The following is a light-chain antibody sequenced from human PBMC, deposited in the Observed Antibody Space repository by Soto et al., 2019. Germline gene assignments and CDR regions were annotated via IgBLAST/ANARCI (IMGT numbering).Light chain of an antibody. J-gene: IGKJ2*01. Sequence: EIVLTQSPATLSLSPGERATLSCRASQSVSSYLAWYQQKPGQAPRLLIYDASNRATGIPARFSGSGSGTEFSLTIISLEPADVAVDYCQQRSNWSPYTFGQGTKVEIK. CDR2: DAS. V-gene: IGKV3-11*01. CDR1: QSVSSY. CDR3: QQRSNWSPYT.